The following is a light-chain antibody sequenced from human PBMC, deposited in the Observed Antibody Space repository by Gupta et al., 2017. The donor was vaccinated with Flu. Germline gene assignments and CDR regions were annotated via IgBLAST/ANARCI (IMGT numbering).Light chain of an antibody. J-gene: IGLJ2*01. CDR2: EVN. CDR3: SSDAGNKKL. CDR1: SSYVGDSKY. V-gene: IGLV2-8*01. Sequence: GTSSYVGDSKYVAWYQQHPGKAPKLMIYEVNARASGVPDRFSGSKSGNTASLTVSGLQAEDEADYYCSSDAGNKKLFGGGTKLTVL.